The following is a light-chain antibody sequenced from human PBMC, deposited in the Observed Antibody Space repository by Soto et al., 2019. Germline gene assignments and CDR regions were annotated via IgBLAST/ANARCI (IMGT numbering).Light chain of an antibody. CDR3: TSYTSTYIWL. Sequence: QSALTQPASVAGSPGQSITISCTGTSSDNGGYNYVSWYQQHPGKAPKLMINYVSNRPSGVSNRFSGSKSGNTASLTISGLQAEDEADYYCTSYTSTYIWLFGGGTKVTVL. J-gene: IGLJ2*01. CDR1: SSDNGGYNY. CDR2: YVS. V-gene: IGLV2-14*01.